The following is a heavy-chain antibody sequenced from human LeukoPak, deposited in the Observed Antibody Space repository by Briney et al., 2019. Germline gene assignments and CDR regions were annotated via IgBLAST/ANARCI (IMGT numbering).Heavy chain of an antibody. CDR2: INHSGST. CDR1: GGSFSNYY. CDR3: ARGAVVVIFDY. Sequence: SETLSLTCAVYGGSFSNYYWTWIRQPPGKGLQWIGEINHSGSTNYNPSLKSRVTISVDTSKNQFSLKLSSVTAADTAVYYCARGAVVVIFDYWGQGTLVTVSS. J-gene: IGHJ4*02. D-gene: IGHD3-22*01. V-gene: IGHV4-34*01.